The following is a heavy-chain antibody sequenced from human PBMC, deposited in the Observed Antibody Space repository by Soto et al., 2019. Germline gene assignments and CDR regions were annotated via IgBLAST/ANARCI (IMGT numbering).Heavy chain of an antibody. CDR1: GDTFSSYA. J-gene: IGHJ6*02. Sequence: QVQLVQSGAEVKKPGSSVKVSCKASGDTFSSYAISWVRQAPGQGLEWMGGIIPMFGASTYAQKFQARVTFTADESTATAYTELSSLRSDDTAVYYCARDPKDPETYYYGLDVWGQGTTVTVSS. CDR3: ARDPKDPETYYYGLDV. V-gene: IGHV1-69*12. CDR2: IIPMFGAS.